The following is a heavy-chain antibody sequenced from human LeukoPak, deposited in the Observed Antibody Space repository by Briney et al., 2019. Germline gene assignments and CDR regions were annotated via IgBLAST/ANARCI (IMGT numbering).Heavy chain of an antibody. D-gene: IGHD3-10*01. Sequence: GGSLRLSCAASGFTFSSYAMSWVRQAPGKGMEWVSAISGSGGSTYYADSVKGRFTISRDNSKNTRYLQMNSLRAEDSAVYYCSKNYGSGSSVKYYYYMDVWGKGTTVTVSS. J-gene: IGHJ6*03. V-gene: IGHV3-23*01. CDR3: SKNYGSGSSVKYYYYMDV. CDR2: ISGSGGST. CDR1: GFTFSSYA.